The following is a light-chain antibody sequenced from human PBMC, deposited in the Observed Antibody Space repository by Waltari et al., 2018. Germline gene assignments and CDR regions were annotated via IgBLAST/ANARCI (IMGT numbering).Light chain of an antibody. CDR3: AVWDDSLSGRV. CDR1: SSNLRSNY. V-gene: IGLV1-47*01. Sequence: QSVLTQPPSASGTPGQRVTISCSATSSNLRSNYVYWYHQLPGTAPKLLNYRNNQRPSGVPDRFSGSKSGTSASLAISGLRSEDEADYYCAVWDDSLSGRVFGGGTKLTVL. CDR2: RNN. J-gene: IGLJ3*02.